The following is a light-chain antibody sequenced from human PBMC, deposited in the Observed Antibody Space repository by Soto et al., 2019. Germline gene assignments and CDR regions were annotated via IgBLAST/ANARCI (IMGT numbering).Light chain of an antibody. CDR1: SSDVGGYNY. CDR3: CSYAGSPRYV. Sequence: QSALTQPRSVSGSPGQSVTISCTGTSSDVGGYNYVSWYQQHPGKAPKVMIYDVSERPSGVPDRFFGSKSGNTASLTISGLQAEDEADYYCCSYAGSPRYVLGAGTKLTVL. CDR2: DVS. V-gene: IGLV2-11*01. J-gene: IGLJ1*01.